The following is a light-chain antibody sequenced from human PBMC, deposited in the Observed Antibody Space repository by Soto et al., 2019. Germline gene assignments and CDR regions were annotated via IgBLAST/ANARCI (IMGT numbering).Light chain of an antibody. CDR2: EVN. J-gene: IGLJ3*02. CDR3: SSFTSGGTWV. Sequence: HSVLTQPASVSGSPGQSITISCTGTRSDVGAYNHVSWYQQHPGKVPKVMIYEVNNRPSGVSNRFSASKSGNTASLTISGLQAEDEATYYCSSFTSGGTWVFGGGTKLTVL. V-gene: IGLV2-14*03. CDR1: RSDVGAYNH.